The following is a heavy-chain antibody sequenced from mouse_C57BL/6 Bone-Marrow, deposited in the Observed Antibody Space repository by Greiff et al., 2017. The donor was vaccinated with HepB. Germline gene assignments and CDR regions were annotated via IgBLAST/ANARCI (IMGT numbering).Heavy chain of an antibody. J-gene: IGHJ3*01. CDR3: ARGSYYSNYGSSWFAY. D-gene: IGHD2-5*01. Sequence: DVKLVESGPGLVKPSQSLSLTCSVTGYSITSGYYWNWIRQFPGNKLEWMGYISYDGSNNYNPSLKNRISITRDTSKNQFFLKLNSVTTEDTATYYCARGSYYSNYGSSWFAYWGQGTLVTVSA. CDR2: ISYDGSN. CDR1: GYSITSGYY. V-gene: IGHV3-6*01.